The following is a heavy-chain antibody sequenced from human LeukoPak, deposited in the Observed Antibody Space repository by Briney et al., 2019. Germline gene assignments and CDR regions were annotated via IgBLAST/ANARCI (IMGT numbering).Heavy chain of an antibody. J-gene: IGHJ5*02. CDR2: INADGSGT. CDR3: VRGALRDCSYTSCSRGNWFDP. CDR1: GFTFSSHW. Sequence: GGSLRLSCAASGFTFSSHWMHWVRHAPEKGLVGVAHINADGSGTYYAASVKGRSTISRDNAKNTLYLQMHSLTAEDTAVYYCVRGALRDCSYTSCSRGNWFDPWGQGTLVTASS. D-gene: IGHD2-2*01. V-gene: IGHV3-74*01.